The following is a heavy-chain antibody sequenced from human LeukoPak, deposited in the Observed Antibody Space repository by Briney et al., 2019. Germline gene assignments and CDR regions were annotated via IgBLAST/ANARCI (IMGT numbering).Heavy chain of an antibody. CDR3: ARRSGIAVAGAFDY. V-gene: IGHV3-23*01. J-gene: IGHJ4*02. CDR2: ISGSGDST. Sequence: GGSLRLSCAASGFTFSNYAMRWVRQAPGKGLEWVSGISGSGDSTYYADSVKGRFTISRDNSKNTLYLQTNSLRAEDTAVYYCARRSGIAVAGAFDYWGQGTLVTVSS. CDR1: GFTFSNYA. D-gene: IGHD6-19*01.